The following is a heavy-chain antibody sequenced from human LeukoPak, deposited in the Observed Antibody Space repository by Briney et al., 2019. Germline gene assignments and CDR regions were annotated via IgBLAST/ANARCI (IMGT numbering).Heavy chain of an antibody. CDR3: AKDLEAVAGTIVNDY. V-gene: IGHV3-23*01. CDR1: GFTFSKYA. J-gene: IGHJ4*02. Sequence: GGSLRLSCAVSGFTFSKYAMNWVRQGPGKGLEWVSGIGASGGTTYYADSVQGRFAISRDNSKNTLYLQLNRLSADDTGVYFCAKDLEAVAGTIVNDYWGQGTLVTVSS. D-gene: IGHD6-19*01. CDR2: IGASGGTT.